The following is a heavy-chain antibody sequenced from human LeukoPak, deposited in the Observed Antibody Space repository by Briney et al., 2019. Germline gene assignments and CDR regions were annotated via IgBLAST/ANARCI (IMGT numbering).Heavy chain of an antibody. Sequence: SETLSLTCTVSGGSISSYYWSWIRQPAGKGLEWIGRIYTSGSTNYNPSLKSRVTMSVDTSKNQFSLKLSSVTAADTAVYYCANPPGRYYYDSSGYYYWGQGTLVTVSS. J-gene: IGHJ4*02. V-gene: IGHV4-4*07. CDR1: GGSISSYY. CDR3: ANPPGRYYYDSSGYYY. D-gene: IGHD3-22*01. CDR2: IYTSGST.